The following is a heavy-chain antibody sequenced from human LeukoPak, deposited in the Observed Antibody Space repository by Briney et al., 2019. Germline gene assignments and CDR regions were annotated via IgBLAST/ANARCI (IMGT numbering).Heavy chain of an antibody. J-gene: IGHJ4*02. D-gene: IGHD6-13*01. CDR2: IFYTGST. CDR1: GGSISSYY. V-gene: IGHV4-59*01. Sequence: SETLSLTCTVSGGSISSYYWSWIRQPPGKGLEWIGYIFYTGSTNYDPSLKSRVTISLDMSKNQLSLRLSSVTAADTAVYYCASGYSSSWPELFDYWGQGTLVTVSS. CDR3: ASGYSSSWPELFDY.